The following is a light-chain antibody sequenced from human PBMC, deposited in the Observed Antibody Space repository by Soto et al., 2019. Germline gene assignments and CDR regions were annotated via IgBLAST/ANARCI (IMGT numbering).Light chain of an antibody. Sequence: QSVLTQPRSVSGSPAQSVTISCTGTSSDVGGFNYVSWYQQHPGKAPKLMIYDVTERPSGVPDRFSGSKSGNTASLTISGLQAEDEADYYCSSYAGSNNLGVFGTGTKVTVL. CDR3: SSYAGSNNLGV. J-gene: IGLJ1*01. V-gene: IGLV2-11*01. CDR1: SSDVGGFNY. CDR2: DVT.